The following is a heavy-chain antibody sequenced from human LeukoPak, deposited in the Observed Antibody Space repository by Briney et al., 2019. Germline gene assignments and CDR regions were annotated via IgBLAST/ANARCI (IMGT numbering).Heavy chain of an antibody. CDR1: GYTLTELS. CDR2: FDPEDGET. J-gene: IGHJ4*02. D-gene: IGHD3-22*01. V-gene: IGHV1-24*01. Sequence: GASVKVSCKVSGYTLTELSMHWVRQAPGKGLEWMGGFDPEDGETIYAQKFQGRVTMTEDTSTDTAYMELSSLRSEDTAVYYCATPPANPVTMIVGPVEYYFDYWGQGTLVTVSS. CDR3: ATPPANPVTMIVGPVEYYFDY.